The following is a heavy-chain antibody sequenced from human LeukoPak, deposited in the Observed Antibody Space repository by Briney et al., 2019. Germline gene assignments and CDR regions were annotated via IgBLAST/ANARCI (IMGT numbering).Heavy chain of an antibody. V-gene: IGHV1-2*06. J-gene: IGHJ4*02. CDR2: INPNSGGT. D-gene: IGHD6-13*01. CDR3: ARGPYSSSWGVDY. Sequence: GASVKVSCKASGYTFTGYYMHWVRQAPGQGLEWMGRINPNSGGTNYAQKFQDRVTMARDTSISTAYMELSRLRSDDTAVYYCARGPYSSSWGVDYWGQGTLVTVSS. CDR1: GYTFTGYY.